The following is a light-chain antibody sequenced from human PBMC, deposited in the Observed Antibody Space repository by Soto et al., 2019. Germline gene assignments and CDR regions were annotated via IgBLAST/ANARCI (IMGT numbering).Light chain of an antibody. CDR2: AAS. CDR1: QGISNY. V-gene: IGKV1-27*01. Sequence: DIQMTQSPSSLSASVGDRVTITCRASQGISNYIAWYQQKPWKAPKLLIYAASTLQSGVPSRFSGRGSGPDFILTINSLQPEDVATYSCQKYSSVPLFGPGTKVDIK. CDR3: QKYSSVPL. J-gene: IGKJ3*01.